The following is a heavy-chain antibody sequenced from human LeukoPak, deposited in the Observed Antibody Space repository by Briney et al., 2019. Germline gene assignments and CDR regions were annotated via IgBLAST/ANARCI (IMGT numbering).Heavy chain of an antibody. CDR1: GGSISSYY. J-gene: IGHJ4*02. D-gene: IGHD6-6*01. CDR3: ARTSLVAARELSLDY. V-gene: IGHV4-59*01. CDR2: IYYSGST. Sequence: SETLSLTCTVSGGSISSYYWSWSRQPPGKGLEWIGYIYYSGSTNYNPSLKSRVTISVDTSKNQFSLKLSSVTAADTAVYYCARTSLVAARELSLDYWGQGTLVTVSS.